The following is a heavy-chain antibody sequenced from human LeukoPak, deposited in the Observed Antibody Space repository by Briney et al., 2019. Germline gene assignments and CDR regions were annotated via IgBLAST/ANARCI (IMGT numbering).Heavy chain of an antibody. Sequence: PGGSLRLSCAASGFIFSNYAMSWVRQAPARGLEWVSSLRGDGETFYADSVRGRFTLSRDNSKTTLYLQMNSLRAEDTAVYYCARTIAQYSNSWLYFYYGLDVWGQGTTVTVSS. CDR1: GFIFSNYA. J-gene: IGHJ6*02. D-gene: IGHD6-13*01. CDR3: ARTIAQYSNSWLYFYYGLDV. V-gene: IGHV3-23*01. CDR2: LRGDGET.